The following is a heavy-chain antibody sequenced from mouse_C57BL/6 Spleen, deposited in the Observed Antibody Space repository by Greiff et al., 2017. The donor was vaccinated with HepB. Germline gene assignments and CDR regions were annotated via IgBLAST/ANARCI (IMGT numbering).Heavy chain of an antibody. CDR1: GYTFTSYW. V-gene: IGHV1-50*01. CDR3: ARSNYYGSSLDFDV. D-gene: IGHD1-1*01. J-gene: IGHJ1*03. Sequence: QVQLQQPGAELVKPGASVKLSCKASGYTFTSYWMQWVKQRPGQGLEWIGEIDPSDSYTNYNQKFKGKATLTVDTSSSTAYMQLSSLTSEDSAVYYCARSNYYGSSLDFDVWGTGTTVTVSS. CDR2: IDPSDSYT.